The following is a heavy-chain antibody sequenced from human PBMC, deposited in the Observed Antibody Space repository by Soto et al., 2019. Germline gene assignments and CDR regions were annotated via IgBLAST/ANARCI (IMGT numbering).Heavy chain of an antibody. CDR1: GYTFTSYD. V-gene: IGHV1-2*04. CDR3: AREVAVAGTGGMDV. J-gene: IGHJ6*02. D-gene: IGHD6-19*01. Sequence: ASVKVSCKASGYTFTSYDVTWVRQAPGQGLEWMGWINPNSGGTNYAQKFQGWVTMTRDTSISTAYMELSRLRSDDTAVYYCAREVAVAGTGGMDVWGQGTTVTVSS. CDR2: INPNSGGT.